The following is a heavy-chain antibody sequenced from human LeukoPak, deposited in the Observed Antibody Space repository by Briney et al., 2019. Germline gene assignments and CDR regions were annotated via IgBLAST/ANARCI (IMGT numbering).Heavy chain of an antibody. CDR3: AKQFVDP. V-gene: IGHV3-23*01. J-gene: IGHJ5*02. CDR1: GFTVSSNY. D-gene: IGHD3-16*02. CDR2: ISERGDNT. Sequence: GGSLRLSCAASGFTVSSNYMSWVRQAPGKGLEWVSAISERGDNTHYADSVKGRFTISRDNSQDTLYLQMNSLRAEDTAVYYCAKQFVDPWGQGTLVTVSS.